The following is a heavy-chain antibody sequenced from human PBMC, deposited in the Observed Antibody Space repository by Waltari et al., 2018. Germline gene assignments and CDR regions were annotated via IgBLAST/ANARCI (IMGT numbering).Heavy chain of an antibody. V-gene: IGHV1-69*01. J-gene: IGHJ6*02. CDR2: IIPIFGTA. Sequence: PGQGLEWMGGIIPIFGTANYAQKFQGRVTITADESTSTAYMELSSLRSEDTAVYYCARVISPDYSNYIPYHPHYYYGMDVWGQGTTVTVSS. CDR3: ARVISPDYSNYIPYHPHYYYGMDV. D-gene: IGHD4-4*01.